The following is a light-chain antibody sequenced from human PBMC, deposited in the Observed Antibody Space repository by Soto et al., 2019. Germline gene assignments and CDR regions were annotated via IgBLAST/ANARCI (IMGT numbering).Light chain of an antibody. CDR1: QTVNRNY. CDR3: QQYIDSPRT. V-gene: IGKV3-20*01. CDR2: GVS. J-gene: IGKJ1*01. Sequence: EIVLTQSPGTLALSLGDGATLSCRASQTVNRNYLAWYHQKPGQPPRLLIYGVSNRATGVPDRFSGGGSGTEFTLTIVSLEPDDFGTYYCQQYIDSPRTLGQATMVEVK.